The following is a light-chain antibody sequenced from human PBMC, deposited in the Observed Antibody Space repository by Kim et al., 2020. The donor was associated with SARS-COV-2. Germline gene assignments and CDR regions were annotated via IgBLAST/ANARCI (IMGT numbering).Light chain of an antibody. CDR3: QSYDSSLSGYV. CDR2: SNG. CDR1: SSNIGGGYD. J-gene: IGLJ1*01. V-gene: IGLV1-40*01. Sequence: QTVTVSCIGSSSNIGGGYDVHWYQHLPTTAPKLLIYSNGNRPSGVPDRFSGSKSGTSASLAITGLQAEDEADYYCQSYDSSLSGYVFGSGTKVTVL.